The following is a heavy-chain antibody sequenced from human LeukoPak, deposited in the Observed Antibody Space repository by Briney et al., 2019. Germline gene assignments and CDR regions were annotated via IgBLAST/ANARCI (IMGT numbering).Heavy chain of an antibody. J-gene: IGHJ6*02. CDR2: IYYSGST. V-gene: IGHV4-59*08. D-gene: IGHD5-18*01. CDR1: GGSISTYY. CDR3: ARLGTAMVTYGMDV. Sequence: PSETLSLTCIVSGGSISTYYWSWIRQPPGKGLEWIGYIYYSGSTNYNPSLKSRVTISVDTSKNQFSLKLSSVTAADTAVYYCARLGTAMVTYGMDVWGQGTTVTVSS.